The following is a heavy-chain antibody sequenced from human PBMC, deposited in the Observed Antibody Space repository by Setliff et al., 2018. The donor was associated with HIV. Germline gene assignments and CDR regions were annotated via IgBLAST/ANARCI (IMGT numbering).Heavy chain of an antibody. CDR2: IYRSGST. D-gene: IGHD1-7*01. CDR3: GREGEGELPGY. J-gene: IGHJ4*02. V-gene: IGHV4-38-2*02. CDR1: GYFISSGYY. Sequence: LSLTCTVSGYFISSGYYWGWIRQPRGKGLEWIGNIYRSGSTYYNPSLKSRVTISVDKSKNQFSLKLSSVTAADTAVYYCGREGEGELPGYWGQGTLVTVSS.